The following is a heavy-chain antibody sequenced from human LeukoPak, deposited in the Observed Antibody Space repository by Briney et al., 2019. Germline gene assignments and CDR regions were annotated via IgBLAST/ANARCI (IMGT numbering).Heavy chain of an antibody. CDR2: IYHSGST. CDR1: GGSISSSNW. CDR3: ARASDHIAAGFDY. J-gene: IGHJ4*02. V-gene: IGHV4-4*02. Sequence: SETLSLTCAVSGGSISSSNWWSWVHQPPGKGLEWIGEIYHSGSTYYNPSLKSRVTISVDTSKNQFSLKLSSVTAADTAVYYCARASDHIAAGFDYWGQGTLVTVSS. D-gene: IGHD6-13*01.